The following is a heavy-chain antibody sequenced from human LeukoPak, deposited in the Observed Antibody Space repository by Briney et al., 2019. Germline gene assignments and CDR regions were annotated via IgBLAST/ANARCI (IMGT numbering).Heavy chain of an antibody. D-gene: IGHD3-10*01. V-gene: IGHV4-34*01. Sequence: SETLSLTCAVYGGSFSGYYWSWIRQPPGKGLEWIGEINHSGSTNYNPSLKSRVTISVDTSKNQFSLMLSSVTAADTAVYYCARGRGTMVRGLFDPWGQGTLVTVSS. CDR1: GGSFSGYY. CDR2: INHSGST. CDR3: ARGRGTMVRGLFDP. J-gene: IGHJ5*02.